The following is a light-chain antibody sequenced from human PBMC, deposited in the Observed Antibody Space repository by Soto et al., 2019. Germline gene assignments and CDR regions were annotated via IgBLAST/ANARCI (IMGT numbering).Light chain of an antibody. CDR1: QSISNY. Sequence: DIQMTQSPSSLSASVGDRVTITCRASQSISNYLNWYQHKVGKAPKLLISAASTLQSGVPSRFSGSGYGTDFTLTIRSLQPEDFATYFCQQTYSTPIFTFGPGTKVDIK. CDR2: AAS. J-gene: IGKJ3*01. CDR3: QQTYSTPIFT. V-gene: IGKV1-39*01.